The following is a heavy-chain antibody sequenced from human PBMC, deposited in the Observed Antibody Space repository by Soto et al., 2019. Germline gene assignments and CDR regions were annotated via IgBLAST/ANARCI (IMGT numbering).Heavy chain of an antibody. CDR2: IYYRGST. CDR1: GCSISSGGYY. J-gene: IGHJ3*02. CDR3: ARDQGSFAFDI. V-gene: IGHV4-31*03. Sequence: QVQLQESGPGLVQPAQTLSLTCTVSGCSISSGGYYWSWIRQHPGKGLEWIVYIYYRGSTYYNPSLKRRVTISVDKSKNQFSRKLRSVTAADTAVYYCARDQGSFAFDIWGQWTMVTVSS. D-gene: IGHD3-16*02.